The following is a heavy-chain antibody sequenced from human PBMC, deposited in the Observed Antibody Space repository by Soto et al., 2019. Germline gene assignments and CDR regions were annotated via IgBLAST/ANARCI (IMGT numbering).Heavy chain of an antibody. CDR1: GFTFSSYS. CDR3: XXXXXXXXWFDP. V-gene: IGHV3-48*01. Sequence: EVQLVESGGGLVQPGGSLRLSCAASGFTFSSYSMNWXXXXXXXXLEWVSYISSSSSTIYYADSVKGRFTISRDNAKXXXXXXXXXXXXXXXXXXXXXXXXXXXXWFDPWGQGTLVTVSS. J-gene: IGHJ5*02. CDR2: ISSSSSTI.